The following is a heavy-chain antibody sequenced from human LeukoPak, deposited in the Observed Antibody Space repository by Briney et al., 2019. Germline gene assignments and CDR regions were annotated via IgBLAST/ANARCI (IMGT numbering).Heavy chain of an antibody. J-gene: IGHJ5*02. V-gene: IGHV4-59*11. CDR3: ARDRAPVTMIRGAPGGFDP. CDR2: MFYSGST. Sequence: SETLSLTCTVSGGSISSHFWSWIRQPPGKGLEWIGCMFYSGSTNYNPSLKSRVTISVDASKNQFSLKLTSVSAADTAVYYCARDRAPVTMIRGAPGGFDPWGQGTLVTVSS. D-gene: IGHD3-10*01. CDR1: GGSISSHF.